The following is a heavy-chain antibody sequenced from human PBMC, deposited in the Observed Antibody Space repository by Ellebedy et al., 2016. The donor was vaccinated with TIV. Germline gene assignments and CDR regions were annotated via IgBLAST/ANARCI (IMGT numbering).Heavy chain of an antibody. Sequence: SVKVSXKASGGTFSSYAISWVRQAPGQGLEWMGGIIPIFGTANYAQKFQGRVTITADKSTSTAYMELSSLRSEDTAVYYCARALLDYYYYGMDVWGQGTTVTVSS. CDR3: ARALLDYYYYGMDV. V-gene: IGHV1-69*06. CDR2: IIPIFGTA. CDR1: GGTFSSYA. J-gene: IGHJ6*02.